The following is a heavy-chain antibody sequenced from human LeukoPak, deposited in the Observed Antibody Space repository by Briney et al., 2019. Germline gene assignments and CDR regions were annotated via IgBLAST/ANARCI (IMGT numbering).Heavy chain of an antibody. D-gene: IGHD5-12*01. CDR2: IKQDGSEK. J-gene: IGHJ6*03. Sequence: GGSLRLSCAASGFTFTNYWMSWVRQAPGKGLEWVANIKQDGSEKYYVDSVKGRFTISRDSAKNSLYLQMNSLRAEDTAVYYCARVHGDYNYFYMDVWGKGTTVTVFS. CDR1: GFTFTNYW. CDR3: ARVHGDYNYFYMDV. V-gene: IGHV3-7*01.